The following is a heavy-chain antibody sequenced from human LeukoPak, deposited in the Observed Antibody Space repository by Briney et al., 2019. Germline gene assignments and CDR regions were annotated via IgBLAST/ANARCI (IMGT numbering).Heavy chain of an antibody. CDR1: GFTFDDYA. CDR2: ISWNSGSI. J-gene: IGHJ6*02. D-gene: IGHD3-10*01. CDR3: TKGRGSYYYYDMDV. Sequence: GGSLRLSCAASGFTFDDYAMHWVRQAPGKGLEWVSGISWNSGSIGYADSVKGRFTISRDNAKNSLYLQMSSLRAEDTALYYCTKGRGSYYYYDMDVWGQGTTVTVSS. V-gene: IGHV3-9*01.